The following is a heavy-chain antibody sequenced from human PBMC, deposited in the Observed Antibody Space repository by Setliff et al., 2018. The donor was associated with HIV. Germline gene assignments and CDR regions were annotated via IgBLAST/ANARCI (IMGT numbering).Heavy chain of an antibody. Sequence: ASVKVSCKASGYTFTSYAMHWVRQAPGQRLEWMGWINAGNGNTKYSQKFQGRVTITRDTSASTVYMELSSLRSEDTAVYYCARRGGDTGYSYGARDAFDIWGQGTMVTVS. CDR1: GYTFTSYA. V-gene: IGHV1-3*01. D-gene: IGHD5-18*01. J-gene: IGHJ3*02. CDR2: INAGNGNT. CDR3: ARRGGDTGYSYGARDAFDI.